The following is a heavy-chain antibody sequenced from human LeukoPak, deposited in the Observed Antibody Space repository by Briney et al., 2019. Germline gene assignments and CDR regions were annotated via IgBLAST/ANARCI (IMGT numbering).Heavy chain of an antibody. Sequence: SETLSLTCTVSGGSISSYYWSWIRQPPGKGLEWVGYIYYSGSTNYNPSLKSRVTISVDTSKNQFPLKLSSVTAADTAVYYCARDGQRSPRPSNWFDPWGQGTLVTVSS. CDR2: IYYSGST. CDR1: GGSISSYY. CDR3: ARDGQRSPRPSNWFDP. D-gene: IGHD6-25*01. J-gene: IGHJ5*02. V-gene: IGHV4-59*01.